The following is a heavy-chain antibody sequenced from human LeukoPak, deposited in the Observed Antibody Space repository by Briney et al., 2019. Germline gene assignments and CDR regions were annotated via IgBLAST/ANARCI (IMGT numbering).Heavy chain of an antibody. CDR3: AREPVYSGYDGHDAFDI. CDR2: IYPGDSDT. J-gene: IGHJ3*02. CDR1: GYSFTSYW. Sequence: AGESLKISCKGSGYSFTSYWIGWVRQMPGKGLEWMGIIYPGDSDTRYSPSFQGQVTISADKSISTAYLQWSSLKASDTAMYYCAREPVYSGYDGHDAFDIWGQGTMVTVSS. D-gene: IGHD5-12*01. V-gene: IGHV5-51*01.